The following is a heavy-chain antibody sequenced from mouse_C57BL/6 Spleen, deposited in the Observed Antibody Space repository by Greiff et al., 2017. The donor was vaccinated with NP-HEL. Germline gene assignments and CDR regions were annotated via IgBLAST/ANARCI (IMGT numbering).Heavy chain of an antibody. V-gene: IGHV1-75*01. CDR3: ARPGTAQATGFAY. CDR2: IFPGSGST. D-gene: IGHD3-2*02. CDR1: GYTFTDYY. Sequence: VKLMESGPELVKPGASVKISCKASGYTFTDYYINWVKQRPGQGLEWIGWIFPGSGSTYYNEKFKGKATLTVDKSSSTAYMLLSSLTSEDSAVYFCARPGTAQATGFAYWGQGTLVTVSA. J-gene: IGHJ3*01.